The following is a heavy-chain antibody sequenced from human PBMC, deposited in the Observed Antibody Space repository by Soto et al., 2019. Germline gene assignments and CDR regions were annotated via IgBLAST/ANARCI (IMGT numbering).Heavy chain of an antibody. Sequence: QVQLQESGPGLVKSSQTLSLTCIVSGDSITSGGYYWSWIRQHPGKGLEWIGYIYYSGSTYYNPSLKSRVSISVDTSQNQFSMNLTSVTAAATAVYFCASETGFSGSWAPESWGQGTLVSVSS. V-gene: IGHV4-31*03. CDR3: ASETGFSGSWAPES. D-gene: IGHD6-13*01. J-gene: IGHJ5*02. CDR2: IYYSGST. CDR1: GDSITSGGYY.